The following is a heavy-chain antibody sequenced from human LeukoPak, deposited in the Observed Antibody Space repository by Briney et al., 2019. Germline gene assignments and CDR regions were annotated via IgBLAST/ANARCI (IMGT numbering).Heavy chain of an antibody. CDR3: ARYIASEYYYDSSGYYSFDY. CDR2: IYYSGST. Sequence: SETLSLACTVSGGSISSYYWSWIRQPPGKGLEWIGYIYYSGSTNYNPSLKSRVTISVDTSKNQFSLKLSSVTAADTAVYYCARYIASEYYYDSSGYYSFDYWGQGTLVTVSS. J-gene: IGHJ4*02. V-gene: IGHV4-59*08. CDR1: GGSISSYY. D-gene: IGHD3-22*01.